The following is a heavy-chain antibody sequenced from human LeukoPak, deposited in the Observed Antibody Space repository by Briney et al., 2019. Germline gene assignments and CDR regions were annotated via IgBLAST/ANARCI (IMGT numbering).Heavy chain of an antibody. V-gene: IGHV3-30*03. CDR2: ISYDGSNK. CDR3: ARDPLSSSSFDL. J-gene: IGHJ4*02. CDR1: GFTFSSYG. Sequence: GGSLRLSCAASGFTFSSYGMHWVRQAPGKGLEWVAVISYDGSNKYYADSVKGRFTISRDNSKITLYLQMNSLRAEDTAVYYCARDPLSSSSFDLWGQGTLVTVSS. D-gene: IGHD6-13*01.